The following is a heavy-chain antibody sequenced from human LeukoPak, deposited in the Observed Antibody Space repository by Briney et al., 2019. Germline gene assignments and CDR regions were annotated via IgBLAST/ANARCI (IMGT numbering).Heavy chain of an antibody. CDR2: IYYSGST. V-gene: IGHV4-59*08. D-gene: IGHD6-13*01. CDR1: GGSISSYY. Sequence: PSETLSLTCTVSGGSISSYYWSWIRQPPGKGLEGIGYIYYSGSTNYNPSLKSRVTISVDTSKNQFSLKLSSVTAADTAVYYCATSIAAANYFDYWGQGTLVTVSS. CDR3: ATSIAAANYFDY. J-gene: IGHJ4*02.